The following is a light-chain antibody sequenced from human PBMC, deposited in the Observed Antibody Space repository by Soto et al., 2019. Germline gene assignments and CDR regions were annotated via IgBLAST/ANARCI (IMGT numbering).Light chain of an antibody. V-gene: IGKV1-13*02. CDR3: PHYHSYPLS. CDR2: FAS. J-gene: IGKJ5*01. Sequence: AIQLTQSPSTLSASVGDRVTITCRASQDISSALAWYQQKPGRAPKLLIYFASNLESEIPSRFSGSGSGTDFTLTISSLPPEDFATYYCPHYHSYPLSFGQGTGLDIK. CDR1: QDISSA.